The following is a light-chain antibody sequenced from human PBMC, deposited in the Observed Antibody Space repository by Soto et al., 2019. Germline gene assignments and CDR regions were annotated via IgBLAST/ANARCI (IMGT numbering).Light chain of an antibody. CDR3: QQYGHSPPYT. Sequence: EYVLTHSPGTLSLSPGERATLSCRASQSVRTFLTWYQQKPGQAPRLLIYGASNRATGIPDRFSGGGSGTDFTLTISRLEPEDFAVYSCQQYGHSPPYTFGQGTKVDIK. CDR1: QSVRTF. V-gene: IGKV3-20*01. CDR2: GAS. J-gene: IGKJ2*01.